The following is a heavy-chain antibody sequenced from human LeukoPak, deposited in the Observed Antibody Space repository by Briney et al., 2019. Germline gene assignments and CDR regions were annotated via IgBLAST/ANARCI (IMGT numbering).Heavy chain of an antibody. V-gene: IGHV4-59*08. CDR3: ARRVAITGTPKAYFDY. D-gene: IGHD1-20*01. J-gene: IGHJ4*02. Sequence: SETLSLTCSVSGGSISGYYWSWIRQPPGKELEWIGYVYYSENTKYNPSLESRVTISLDTSKNQFSLRLNSVTTADTAVYFCARRVAITGTPKAYFDYWGQGILVTVSS. CDR2: VYYSENT. CDR1: GGSISGYY.